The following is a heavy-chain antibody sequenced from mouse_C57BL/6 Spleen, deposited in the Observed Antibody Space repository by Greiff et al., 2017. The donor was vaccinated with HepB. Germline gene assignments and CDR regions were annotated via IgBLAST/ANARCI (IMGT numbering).Heavy chain of an antibody. CDR3: ARGHYYDGSSPGAMDY. V-gene: IGHV1-82*01. D-gene: IGHD1-1*01. CDR2: IYPGDGDT. Sequence: VHLVESGPELVKPGASVKISCKASGYAFSSSWMNWVKQRPGKGLEWIGRIYPGDGDTNYNGKFKGKATLTADKSSSTAYMQLSSLTSEDSAVYYCARGHYYDGSSPGAMDYWGQGTSVTVSS. J-gene: IGHJ4*01. CDR1: GYAFSSSW.